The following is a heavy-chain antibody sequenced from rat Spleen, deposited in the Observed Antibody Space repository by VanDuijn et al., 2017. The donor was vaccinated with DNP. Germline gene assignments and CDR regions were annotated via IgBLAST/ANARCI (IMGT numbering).Heavy chain of an antibody. J-gene: IGHJ2*01. CDR2: ISYSGRT. Sequence: VHVEESGSGIVKPKQSSSLPCSFTRSSITSKYWGWNRQFPGNKMEYIGHISYSGRTDYNPSLKSRISITRDTSRNHFFLHLISVTTEDTATYYCARWTRYFDYWGQGVMVTVSS. CDR1: RSSITSKY. D-gene: IGHD1-7*01. V-gene: IGHV3-1*01. CDR3: ARWTRYFDY.